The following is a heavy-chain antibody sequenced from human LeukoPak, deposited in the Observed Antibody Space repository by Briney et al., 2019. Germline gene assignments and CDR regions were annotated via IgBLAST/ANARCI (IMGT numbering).Heavy chain of an antibody. CDR1: GGSISSSSYY. Sequence: PSETLSLTCTVSGGSISSSSYYWGWIRQPPGKGLEWIGSIYYRGGTYYNPSLKSRVTISVDTSKNQFSLKLSSVPAADTAVYYCARNTVERSGIYYNDYWGQGTLVTVSS. J-gene: IGHJ4*02. V-gene: IGHV4-39*07. CDR3: ARNTVERSGIYYNDY. D-gene: IGHD3-10*01. CDR2: IYYRGGT.